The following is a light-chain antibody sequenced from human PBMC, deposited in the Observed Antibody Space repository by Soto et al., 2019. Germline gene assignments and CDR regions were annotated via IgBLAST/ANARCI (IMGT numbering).Light chain of an antibody. V-gene: IGKV1-5*03. CDR2: KAS. Sequence: DIQMTQSPSTLSASVGDRVTINCRASQSISSWLAWYQQKPGKAPKLLIYKASSLESGVPSRFSGSGSGTEFTLTISSLQPDDFATYYCHQGWTFGQGTKVEIK. J-gene: IGKJ1*01. CDR1: QSISSW. CDR3: HQGWT.